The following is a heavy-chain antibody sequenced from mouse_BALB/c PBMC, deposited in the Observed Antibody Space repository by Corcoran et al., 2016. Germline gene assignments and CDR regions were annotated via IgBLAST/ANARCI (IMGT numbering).Heavy chain of an antibody. CDR2: IYWDDDK. Sequence: QVTLKESGPGILQPSQTLSLTCSFSGFSLSTSGMGVSWIRQPSGKGLEWLAHIYWDDDKRYNPSLKSRLTISKDTSRNQVFLKITSVDTADTATYYCARDHYYGPYYFDYWGQGTTLTVSS. CDR3: ARDHYYGPYYFDY. D-gene: IGHD1-2*01. CDR1: GFSLSTSGMG. J-gene: IGHJ2*01. V-gene: IGHV8-12*01.